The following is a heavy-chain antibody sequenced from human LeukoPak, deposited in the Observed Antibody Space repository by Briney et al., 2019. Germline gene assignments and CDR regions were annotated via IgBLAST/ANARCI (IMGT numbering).Heavy chain of an antibody. CDR3: ASIPRYGGNSC. V-gene: IGHV3-21*01. Sequence: PGGSLRLSCAASGFTFSSYSMNRVPKAPGKGLEGGSSISSSSSYIYYADSVKGRFTISRDNAKNSLYLQMNSRRAEDTAVYYCASIPRYGGNSCWGEGTLVTVSS. D-gene: IGHD4-23*01. J-gene: IGHJ4*02. CDR1: GFTFSSYS. CDR2: ISSSSSYI.